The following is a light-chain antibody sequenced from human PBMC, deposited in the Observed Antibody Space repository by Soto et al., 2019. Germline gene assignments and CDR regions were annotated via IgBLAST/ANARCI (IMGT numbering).Light chain of an antibody. CDR2: DAS. CDR1: QGISSY. CDR3: QQYNTYYWT. V-gene: IGKV1-8*01. J-gene: IGKJ1*01. Sequence: AIRMTQSPSSLSASTGARVPITCRASQGISSYLAWYQQKPGKAPKVLIYDASSWAGGVPSRFSGSGSGTEFTLTISTLQPDDFATYYCQQYNTYYWTFGQGTKVDIK.